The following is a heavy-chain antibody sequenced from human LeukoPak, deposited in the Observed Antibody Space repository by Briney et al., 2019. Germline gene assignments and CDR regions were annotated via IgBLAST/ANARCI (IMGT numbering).Heavy chain of an antibody. CDR3: AKRAITMIGGV. V-gene: IGHV3-48*04. J-gene: IGHJ6*04. CDR2: ISSSSTTI. CDR1: GFTFSSYS. Sequence: PGGSLRLSCAASGFTFSSYSMMWVRQAPGKGLEWVSYISSSSTTIHYADSVKGRFTISRDNAKNSLYLQINSLRAEDTAVYYCAKRAITMIGGVWGKGTTVTISS. D-gene: IGHD3-10*02.